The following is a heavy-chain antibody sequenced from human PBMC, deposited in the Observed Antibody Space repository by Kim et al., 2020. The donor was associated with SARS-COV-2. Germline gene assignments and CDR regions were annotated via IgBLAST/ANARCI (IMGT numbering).Heavy chain of an antibody. Sequence: SGPTLVNPTETLTLTCTVSGFSLSNARMGVSWIRQPPGKALEWLAHIFSNDEKSYSTSLKSRLTISKDTSKSQVVLTMTNMDPVDTATYYCAWIRDGYRVNWFDPWGQGTLVTVSS. CDR2: IFSNDEK. D-gene: IGHD5-12*01. V-gene: IGHV2-26*01. J-gene: IGHJ5*02. CDR1: GFSLSNARMG. CDR3: AWIRDGYRVNWFDP.